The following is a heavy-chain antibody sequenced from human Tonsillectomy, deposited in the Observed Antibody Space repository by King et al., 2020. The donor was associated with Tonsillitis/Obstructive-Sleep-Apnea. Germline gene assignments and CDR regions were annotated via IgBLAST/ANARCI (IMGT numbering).Heavy chain of an antibody. D-gene: IGHD1-1*01. CDR3: ARDQEGTASGYYYYGIDV. CDR2: IYYSGST. Sequence: QLQESGPGLVKPSETLSLTCTVSGGSISSYYWSWIRQPPGKGLEWIGYIYYSGSTNYNPSLKSRVTISVDTSKNQFSLKLSSVTAADTAVYYCARDQEGTASGYYYYGIDVWGHGTTVTVSS. CDR1: GGSISSYY. V-gene: IGHV4-59*01. J-gene: IGHJ6*02.